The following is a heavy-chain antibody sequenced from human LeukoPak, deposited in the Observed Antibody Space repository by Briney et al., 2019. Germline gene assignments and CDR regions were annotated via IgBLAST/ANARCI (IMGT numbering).Heavy chain of an antibody. CDR3: ARDIYSSGSFDV. Sequence: ASVKVSCKTFGYTFTGYYLHWVRQAPGQGLEWMGWINPNNGGTNSAQKFQGRVTMTRDMSISTAYMELTSLTSGDTAVYYCARDIYSSGSFDVWGLGTVVTVSS. D-gene: IGHD6-19*01. V-gene: IGHV1-2*02. J-gene: IGHJ3*01. CDR1: GYTFTGYY. CDR2: INPNNGGT.